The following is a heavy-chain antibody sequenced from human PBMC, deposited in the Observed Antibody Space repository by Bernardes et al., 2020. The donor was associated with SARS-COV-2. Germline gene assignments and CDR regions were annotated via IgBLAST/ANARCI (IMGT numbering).Heavy chain of an antibody. Sequence: ASVKVSCKTSGYPLSDKYIHWVRQAPGQGLEWRGWINPHTSDTNYAGKFQGRVTLTRDTSSSTAYMELSRLRSDDTAIYYCATSPTETVDSWGQGTLVTVSS. V-gene: IGHV1-2*02. CDR3: ATSPTETVDS. D-gene: IGHD2-21*02. J-gene: IGHJ4*02. CDR1: GYPLSDKY. CDR2: INPHTSDT.